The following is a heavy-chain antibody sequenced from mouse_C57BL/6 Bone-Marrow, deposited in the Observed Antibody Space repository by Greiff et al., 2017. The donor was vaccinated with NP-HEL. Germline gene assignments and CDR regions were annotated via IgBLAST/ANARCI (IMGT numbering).Heavy chain of an antibody. Sequence: EVKLQESGPVLVKPGASVKMSCKASGYTFTDYYMNWVKQSHGKSLEWIGVINPYNGGTSYNQKFKGKATLTVDKSSSTAYMELNSLTSEDSAVYYCARGTDFDYWGQGTTLTVSS. J-gene: IGHJ2*01. CDR3: ARGTDFDY. V-gene: IGHV1-19*01. CDR2: INPYNGGT. CDR1: GYTFTDYY. D-gene: IGHD4-1*01.